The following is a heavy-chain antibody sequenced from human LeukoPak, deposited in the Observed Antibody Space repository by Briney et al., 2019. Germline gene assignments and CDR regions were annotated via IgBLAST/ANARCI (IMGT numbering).Heavy chain of an antibody. CDR3: AKGVITMIVVVLFDY. CDR1: GFTFSSYA. V-gene: IGHV3-23*01. J-gene: IGHJ4*02. Sequence: PGGSLRLSCAASGFTFSSYAMSWVRQAPGKGLEWVSDISGSGGSTYYADSVKGRFTISRDNSKNTLYLKRNRLRAEDTAVYYCAKGVITMIVVVLFDYWGQGTLVTVSS. D-gene: IGHD3-22*01. CDR2: ISGSGGST.